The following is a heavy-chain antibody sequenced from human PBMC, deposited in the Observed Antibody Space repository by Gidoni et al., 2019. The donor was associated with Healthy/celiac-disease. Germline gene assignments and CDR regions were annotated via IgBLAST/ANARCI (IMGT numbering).Heavy chain of an antibody. D-gene: IGHD3-10*01. V-gene: IGHV3-48*01. J-gene: IGHJ4*02. Sequence: EVQLVESGGGLVQPGGSLRLSCAASGFTFSSYSMTWVRQAPGKGLEWVAYISSSSSTIYYADSVKGRFTISRDNAKNSLYLQMNSLRAEDTAVYYCARGVEYVTDYYGSGSYRGSFDYWGQGTLVTVSS. CDR3: ARGVEYVTDYYGSGSYRGSFDY. CDR2: ISSSSSTI. CDR1: GFTFSSYS.